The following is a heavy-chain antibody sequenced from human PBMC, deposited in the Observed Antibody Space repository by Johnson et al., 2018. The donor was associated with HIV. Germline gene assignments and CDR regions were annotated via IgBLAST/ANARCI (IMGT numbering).Heavy chain of an antibody. V-gene: IGHV3-30*02. CDR3: ANLGDYGGNNGFDI. D-gene: IGHD4-23*01. CDR2: IRYDGSDK. CDR1: GFTFSNYG. J-gene: IGHJ3*02. Sequence: QVQLVESGGGVVQPGGSLRLTCAASGFTFSNYGLHWVRQAPGKGLEWVAFIRYDGSDKYYADSVKDRFTISRDNSKNTMYLQMNSLRTEDTAVYYCANLGDYGGNNGFDIWGQGTMVTVSS.